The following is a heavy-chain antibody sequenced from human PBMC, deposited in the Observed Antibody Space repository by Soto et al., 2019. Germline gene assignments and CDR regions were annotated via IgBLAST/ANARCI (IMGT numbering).Heavy chain of an antibody. J-gene: IGHJ4*02. Sequence: QVQLVQSGAAVKKPGSSVNVSCKASGGSFSSYAISWVRQAPAQWLEWMVGNIPIFGTANYAQKFQGRVTITADESTSTGDMELSSLRSEDTAVYYCARVRNWNSNSFDYWGQGTLVTVS. CDR1: GGSFSSYA. CDR3: ARVRNWNSNSFDY. CDR2: NIPIFGTA. V-gene: IGHV1-69*01. D-gene: IGHD1-7*01.